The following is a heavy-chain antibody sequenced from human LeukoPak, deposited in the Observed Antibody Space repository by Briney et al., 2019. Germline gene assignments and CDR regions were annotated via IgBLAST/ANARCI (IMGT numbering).Heavy chain of an antibody. CDR1: GFNFNSYW. V-gene: IGHV3-53*01. CDR2: LYAGGES. Sequence: GGSLRLSCAASGFNFNSYWLTWVRQAPGKGLEWVSVLYAGGESYYADSVLGRFTISRDNSNNTVFLEMNSLTADDTAVYFCARDSAGNQYSSGNFDLWGQGTLVTVSS. CDR3: ARDSAGNQYSSGNFDL. J-gene: IGHJ4*02. D-gene: IGHD3-10*01.